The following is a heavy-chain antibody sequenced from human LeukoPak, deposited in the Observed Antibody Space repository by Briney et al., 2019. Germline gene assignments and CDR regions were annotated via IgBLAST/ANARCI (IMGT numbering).Heavy chain of an antibody. Sequence: ASVKVSCKASGYTFTSYGISWVRQAPGQGLEWMGWISAYNGNTNYAQKFQGRVTMTRDTSISTAYMELSRLRSDDTAVYYCASGGIAAAGTPRYYYYYMDVWGKGTTVTVSS. CDR1: GYTFTSYG. J-gene: IGHJ6*03. CDR2: ISAYNGNT. V-gene: IGHV1-18*01. D-gene: IGHD6-13*01. CDR3: ASGGIAAAGTPRYYYYYMDV.